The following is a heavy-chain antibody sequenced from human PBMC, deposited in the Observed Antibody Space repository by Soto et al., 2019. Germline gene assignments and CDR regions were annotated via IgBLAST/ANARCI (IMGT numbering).Heavy chain of an antibody. CDR1: GGTFSSYA. V-gene: IGHV1-69*13. CDR2: IIPIFGTA. Sequence: GAAVKVSCKASGGTFSSYAISWVRQAPGQGLEWMGGIIPIFGTANYAQKFQGRVTITADESTSTAYMELSSLRSEDTAVYYCARGQGTTHYYGMDVWGQGTTVTVYS. D-gene: IGHD1-1*01. CDR3: ARGQGTTHYYGMDV. J-gene: IGHJ6*02.